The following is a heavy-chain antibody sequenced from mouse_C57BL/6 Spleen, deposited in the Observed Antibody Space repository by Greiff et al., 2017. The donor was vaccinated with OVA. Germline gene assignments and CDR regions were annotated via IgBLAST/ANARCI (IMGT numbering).Heavy chain of an antibody. CDR2: IYPGDGDT. J-gene: IGHJ4*01. V-gene: IGHV1-80*01. CDR3: ARYYSNYYAMDY. D-gene: IGHD2-5*01. CDR1: GYAFSSYW. Sequence: VKLQESGAELVKPGASVKISCKASGYAFSSYWMNWVKQRPGKGLEWIGQIYPGDGDTNYNGKFKGKATLTADKSSSTAYMQLSSLTSEDSAVYFCARYYSNYYAMDYWGQGTSVTVSS.